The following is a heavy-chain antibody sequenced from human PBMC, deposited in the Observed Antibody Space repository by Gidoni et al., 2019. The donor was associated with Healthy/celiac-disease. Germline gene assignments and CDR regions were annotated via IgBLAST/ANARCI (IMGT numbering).Heavy chain of an antibody. CDR3: ARDTRDGSFDY. V-gene: IGHV1-69*01. CDR2: IIPIFGTA. Sequence: GLEWMGGIIPIFGTANYAQKFQGRVTITADESTSTAYMELSSLRSEDTAVYYCARDTRDGSFDYWGQGTLVTVSS. D-gene: IGHD1-1*01. J-gene: IGHJ4*02.